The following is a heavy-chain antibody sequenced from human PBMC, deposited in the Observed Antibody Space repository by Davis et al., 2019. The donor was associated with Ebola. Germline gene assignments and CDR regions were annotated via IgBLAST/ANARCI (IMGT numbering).Heavy chain of an antibody. CDR2: INAGNGNT. CDR1: GYTFTSYA. Sequence: AASVKVSCKASGYTFTSYAMHWVRQAPGQRLEWMGWINAGNGNTKYSQKFQGRVTITRDTSASTAYMELSSLRSEDTAVCYCARGSSKAYYYYGMDVWGQGTTVTVSS. CDR3: ARGSSKAYYYYGMDV. V-gene: IGHV1-3*01. D-gene: IGHD6-6*01. J-gene: IGHJ6*02.